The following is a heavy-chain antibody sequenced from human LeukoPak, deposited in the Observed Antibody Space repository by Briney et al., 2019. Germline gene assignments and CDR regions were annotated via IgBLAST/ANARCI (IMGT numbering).Heavy chain of an antibody. Sequence: ASVKVSCKASGYTFTSYDINWVRQATGQGLEWMGWMNPNSGNTGYAQKFQGRVTMTRNTSISTAYMELSSLRSEDTAVYYCARGSYYGSGSYYMGDYWGQGTLVTVSS. CDR1: GYTFTSYD. J-gene: IGHJ4*02. D-gene: IGHD3-10*01. CDR2: MNPNSGNT. V-gene: IGHV1-8*01. CDR3: ARGSYYGSGSYYMGDY.